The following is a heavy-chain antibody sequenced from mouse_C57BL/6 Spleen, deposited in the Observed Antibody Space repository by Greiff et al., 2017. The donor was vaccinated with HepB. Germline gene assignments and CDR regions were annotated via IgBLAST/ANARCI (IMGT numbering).Heavy chain of an antibody. D-gene: IGHD1-1*01. CDR3: ASGLRGYAMDY. J-gene: IGHJ4*01. CDR2: INPNNGGT. V-gene: IGHV1-18*01. CDR1: GYTFTDYN. Sequence: VQLQQSGPELVKPGASVKIPCKASGYTFTDYNMDWVKQSHGKSLEWIGDINPNNGGTIYNQKFKGKATLTVDKSSSTAYMELRSLTSEDTAVYYCASGLRGYAMDYWGQGTSVTVSS.